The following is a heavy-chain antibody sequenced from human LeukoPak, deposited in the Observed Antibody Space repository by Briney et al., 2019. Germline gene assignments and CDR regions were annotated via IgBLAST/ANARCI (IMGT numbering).Heavy chain of an antibody. CDR3: ARDRQQLVRGDYFDY. Sequence: SETLSLTCTVSGGSISSGSYYWSWIRQPAGKGLEWIGRIYTSGSTNYNPSLKSRVTISVGTSKNQFSLKLSSVTAADTAVYYCARDRQQLVRGDYFDYWGQGTLVTVSS. V-gene: IGHV4-61*02. CDR2: IYTSGST. J-gene: IGHJ4*02. D-gene: IGHD6-13*01. CDR1: GGSISSGSYY.